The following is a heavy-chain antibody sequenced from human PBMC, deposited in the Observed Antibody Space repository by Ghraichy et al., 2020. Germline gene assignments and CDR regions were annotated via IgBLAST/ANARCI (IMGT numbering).Heavy chain of an antibody. V-gene: IGHV4-59*01. CDR1: GGSISSYY. J-gene: IGHJ6*02. Sequence: SETLSLTCTVSGGSISSYYWSWIRQPPGKGLEWIGYIYYSGSTNYNPSLKSRVTISVDTSKNQFSLKLSSVTAADTAVYYCARMPRSYCTNGVCYPAIYYYGMDVWGQGTTVTVSS. CDR2: IYYSGST. CDR3: ARMPRSYCTNGVCYPAIYYYGMDV. D-gene: IGHD2-8*01.